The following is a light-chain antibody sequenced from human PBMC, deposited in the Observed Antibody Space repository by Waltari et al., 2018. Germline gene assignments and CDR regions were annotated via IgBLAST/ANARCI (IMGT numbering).Light chain of an antibody. J-gene: IGLJ2*01. CDR2: NDD. Sequence: SYVLTQPPSVSVAPGQTATITCGGNNIESKSVHWYQQKPGQAPVVVVYNDDHRPSGIPERFSSADSGNTATLTITRVEAGDEADYYCQVWDSSDDYEVFGGGTKLTVL. CDR3: QVWDSSDDYEV. CDR1: NIESKS. V-gene: IGLV3-21*02.